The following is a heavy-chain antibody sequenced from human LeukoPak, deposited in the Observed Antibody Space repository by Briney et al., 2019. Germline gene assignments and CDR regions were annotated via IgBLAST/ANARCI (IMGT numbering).Heavy chain of an antibody. Sequence: GGSPRLSCAASGFTFSSYAMHWVRQAPGKGLEWVAVISYDGSNKYYADSVKGRFTISRDNSKNTLYLQMNSLRAEDTAVYYCARAPWQLLSPFDYWGQGTLVTVSS. CDR2: ISYDGSNK. D-gene: IGHD2-15*01. J-gene: IGHJ4*02. V-gene: IGHV3-30*01. CDR3: ARAPWQLLSPFDY. CDR1: GFTFSSYA.